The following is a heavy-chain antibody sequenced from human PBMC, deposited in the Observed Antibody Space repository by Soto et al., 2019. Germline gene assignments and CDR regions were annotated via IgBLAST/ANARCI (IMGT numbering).Heavy chain of an antibody. CDR2: IYHSGST. CDR1: GGSISSGGYS. J-gene: IGHJ6*02. Sequence: SETLSLTCAVSGGSISSGGYSWSWIRQPPGKGLEWIGYIYHSGSTYYNPSLKSRVTISVDRSKNQFSLKLSSVTAADTAVYYCARGRTRAAYYGMAVWGQGTTVTGSS. V-gene: IGHV4-30-2*01. D-gene: IGHD6-25*01. CDR3: ARGRTRAAYYGMAV.